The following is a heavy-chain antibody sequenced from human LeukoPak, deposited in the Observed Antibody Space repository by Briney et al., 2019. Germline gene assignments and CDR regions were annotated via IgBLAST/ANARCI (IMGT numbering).Heavy chain of an antibody. CDR1: GFTFTNYW. V-gene: IGHV3-7*01. CDR2: IYQDESVK. Sequence: GGSLRLSCAASGFTFTNYWMTWVRQAPGKGLEFVANIYQDESVKNYVDSVKGRFTISRDNAENSLPLQMPSLRVEATAVYYCATDPASTAFDYWGQGTLVTVSS. J-gene: IGHJ4*02. D-gene: IGHD5/OR15-5a*01. CDR3: ATDPASTAFDY.